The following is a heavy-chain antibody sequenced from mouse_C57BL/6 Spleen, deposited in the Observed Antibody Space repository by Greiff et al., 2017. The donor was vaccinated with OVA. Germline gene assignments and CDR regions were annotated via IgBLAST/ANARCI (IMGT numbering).Heavy chain of an antibody. V-gene: IGHV1-76*01. D-gene: IGHD2-4*01. CDR1: GYTFTDYY. CDR2: IYPGSGNT. CDR3: AREDYDKNAMDY. J-gene: IGHJ4*01. Sequence: QVQLQQSGAELVRPGASVKLSCKASGYTFTDYYINWVKQRPGQGLEWIARIYPGSGNTYYNEKFKGKATLTAEKSSSTAYMQLSSLTSEDSAVYFCAREDYDKNAMDYWGQGTSVTVSS.